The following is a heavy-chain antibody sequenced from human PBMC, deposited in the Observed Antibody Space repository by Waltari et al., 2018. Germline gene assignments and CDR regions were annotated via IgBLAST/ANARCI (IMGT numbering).Heavy chain of an antibody. Sequence: QVQLVQSGAEVKKPGASVKVSCKASGYTFTGYYMPWVRQAPGQGLEWMGWINPNSGGTNYAQKFQGRVTMTRDTSISTAYMELSRLRSDDTAVYYCARGEALTVTRPWYYYYMDVWGKGTTVTVSS. CDR1: GYTFTGYY. V-gene: IGHV1-2*02. CDR2: INPNSGGT. CDR3: ARGEALTVTRPWYYYYMDV. J-gene: IGHJ6*03. D-gene: IGHD4-17*01.